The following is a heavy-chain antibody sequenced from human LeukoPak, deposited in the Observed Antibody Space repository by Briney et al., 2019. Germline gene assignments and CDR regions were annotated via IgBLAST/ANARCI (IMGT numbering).Heavy chain of an antibody. D-gene: IGHD3-10*01. J-gene: IGHJ3*02. CDR3: ARDTGSAAFDI. Sequence: ASVKVSCKASGYTFTGCYMHWVRQAPGQGLEWMGWINPNSGGTNYAQKFQGWVTMTRDTSISTAYMELSRLRSDDTAVYYCARDTGSAAFDIWGQGTMVTVSS. V-gene: IGHV1-2*04. CDR2: INPNSGGT. CDR1: GYTFTGCY.